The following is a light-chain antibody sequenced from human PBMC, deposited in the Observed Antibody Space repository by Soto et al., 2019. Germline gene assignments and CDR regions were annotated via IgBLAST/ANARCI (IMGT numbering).Light chain of an antibody. CDR3: QQYNKWPRT. V-gene: IGKV3-15*01. J-gene: IGKJ1*01. Sequence: DIVMSQPPDSLIVSLGERATFSCRASQSVSSNLAWYQQKPGQAPRLLIYGASTRATGIPARFSGSGSGTEFTLTISSLQSEDFAVYYCQQYNKWPRTFGQGTKVEIK. CDR1: QSVSSN. CDR2: GAS.